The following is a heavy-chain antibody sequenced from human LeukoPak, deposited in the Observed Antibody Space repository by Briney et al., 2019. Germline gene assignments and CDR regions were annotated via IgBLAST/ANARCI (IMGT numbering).Heavy chain of an antibody. CDR3: ARLRTGGQYYFDY. Sequence: SSETLSLTCAVYGGSFSGYYWSWIRQPPGKGLEWIGEINHSGSTNHNPSLKSRVTMSVDTSKNQFSLKLSSVTAADTAVFYCARLRTGGQYYFDYWGQGTLVTVSS. V-gene: IGHV4-34*01. D-gene: IGHD3-16*01. CDR2: INHSGST. CDR1: GGSFSGYY. J-gene: IGHJ4*02.